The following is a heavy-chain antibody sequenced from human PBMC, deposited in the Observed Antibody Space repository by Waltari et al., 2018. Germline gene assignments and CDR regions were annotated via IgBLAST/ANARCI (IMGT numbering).Heavy chain of an antibody. Sequence: QITLKESGPTLVKPTQTLTLTCTFSGFSLTTSGLGVAWIRQPPGKALEWLALIYWNDGKHYSPSLKSRLTITKDTSKNQVVLTMTNMDPVDTATYYCARTRDGYNAGDYWGQGTLVTVSS. CDR2: IYWNDGK. CDR1: GFSLTTSGLG. V-gene: IGHV2-5*01. CDR3: ARTRDGYNAGDY. D-gene: IGHD5-12*01. J-gene: IGHJ4*02.